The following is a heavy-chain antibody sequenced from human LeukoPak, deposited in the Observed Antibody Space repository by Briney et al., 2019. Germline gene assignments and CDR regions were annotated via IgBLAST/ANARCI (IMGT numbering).Heavy chain of an antibody. CDR3: ARYIVSYPHDAFDI. CDR2: IYYSGST. Sequence: PSETLSLTYAVYGGSFSGYYWSWIRQPPGKGLEWIGYIYYSGSTSYNPSLKSRVTISVDTSKKQFSLKLSSVTAADTAFYYCARYIVSYPHDAFDIWGQGTMVTVSS. J-gene: IGHJ3*02. D-gene: IGHD1-26*01. V-gene: IGHV4-59*01. CDR1: GGSFSGYY.